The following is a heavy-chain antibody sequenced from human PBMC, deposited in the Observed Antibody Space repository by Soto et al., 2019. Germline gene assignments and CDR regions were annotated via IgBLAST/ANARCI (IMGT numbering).Heavy chain of an antibody. D-gene: IGHD3-3*01. V-gene: IGHV3-48*03. CDR1: GFTCISYE. Sequence: GGALRVSCASSGFTCISYEMNWVCQAPGKGLDWVSYITTTVSTRTSADSVKGRFTISRHNAKNSQYLQMTSLGADDTAVYSFARVLERCGPGMDVWGEVTTVTVSS. J-gene: IGHJ6*02. CDR3: ARVLERCGPGMDV. CDR2: ITTTVSTR.